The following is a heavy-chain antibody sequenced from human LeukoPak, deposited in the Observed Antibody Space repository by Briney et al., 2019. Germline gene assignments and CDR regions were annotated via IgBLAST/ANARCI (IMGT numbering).Heavy chain of an antibody. CDR2: ISAYNGNT. CDR3: AREYRPAAATGYNWFDP. D-gene: IGHD2-2*01. V-gene: IGHV1-18*04. Sequence: ASVKVSCKASGYTFTSYGISWVRQAPGQGLEWMGWISAYNGNTNYAQKLQGRVTMTTDTSTSTAYMELRSLRSDDTAVHYCAREYRPAAATGYNWFDPWGQGTLVTVSS. J-gene: IGHJ5*02. CDR1: GYTFTSYG.